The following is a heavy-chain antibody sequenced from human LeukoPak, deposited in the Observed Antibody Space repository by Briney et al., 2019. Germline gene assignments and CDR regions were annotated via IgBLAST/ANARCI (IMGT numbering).Heavy chain of an antibody. D-gene: IGHD3-3*01. J-gene: IGHJ4*02. V-gene: IGHV3-64*01. CDR1: GFTFSSYV. CDR2: ISSNGVST. CDR3: ARLGAGHYDFWSGYYWDY. Sequence: GGSLRLSCAASGFTFSSYVMHWVRQAPGKGLEYVSAISSNGVSTYYVNSVKGRFTISRDNSKNTLYLQMGSLRAEDMAVYYCARLGAGHYDFWSGYYWDYWGQGTLVTASS.